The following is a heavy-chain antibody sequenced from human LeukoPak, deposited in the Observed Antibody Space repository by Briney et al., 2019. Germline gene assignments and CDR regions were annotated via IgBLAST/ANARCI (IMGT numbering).Heavy chain of an antibody. V-gene: IGHV4-39*07. J-gene: IGHJ5*02. CDR1: GGSISSSSYY. CDR2: IYYSGST. D-gene: IGHD5-24*01. Sequence: SKTLSLTCTVSGGSISSSSYYWGWIRQPPGKGLEWIGSIYYSGSTYYNPSLKSRVTISVDTSKNQFSLKLSSVTAADTAVYYCARHGMATLGTWGQGTLVTVSS. CDR3: ARHGMATLGT.